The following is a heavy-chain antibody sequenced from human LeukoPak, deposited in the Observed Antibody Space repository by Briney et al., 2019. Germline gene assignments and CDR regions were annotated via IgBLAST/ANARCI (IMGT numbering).Heavy chain of an antibody. CDR2: ISYDGSNK. V-gene: IGHV3-30*04. CDR1: GFTFSSYA. CDR3: ARDLTRAEGYFDY. J-gene: IGHJ4*02. Sequence: GGSLKISCAASGFTFSSYAMHWVRQAPGRGLEWVAVISYDGSNKYYADSVKGRFTISRDNSKNTLYLQMNSLRAEDTAVYYCARDLTRAEGYFDYWGQGTLVTVSS.